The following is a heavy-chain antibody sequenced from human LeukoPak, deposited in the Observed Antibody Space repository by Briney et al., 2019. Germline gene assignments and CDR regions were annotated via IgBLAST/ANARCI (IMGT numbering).Heavy chain of an antibody. Sequence: SETLSLTCTVSGGSISSSSYYWGWIRQPPGKGLEWIGSIYYSGSTYYNPSLKSRVTISVDTSKNQFSLKLSSVTAADTAVYYCARVNSEYYYYYYYMDVWGKGTTVTVSS. CDR1: GGSISSSSYY. D-gene: IGHD2/OR15-2a*01. J-gene: IGHJ6*03. CDR2: IYYSGST. CDR3: ARVNSEYYYYYYYMDV. V-gene: IGHV4-39*07.